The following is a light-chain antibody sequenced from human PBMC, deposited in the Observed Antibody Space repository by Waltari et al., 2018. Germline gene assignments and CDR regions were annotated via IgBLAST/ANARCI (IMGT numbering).Light chain of an antibody. CDR1: QSVLYSSNNKNY. J-gene: IGKJ2*01. CDR2: WAS. Sequence: DIVMTQSPDSMAVSLGERATINGKSSQSVLYSSNNKNYLVWYQQKPGQPPKLLIYWASTRESGVPDRFSGSGSGTDFTLTISSLQAEDVAVYYCQQYYSTPHTFGQGTKLEIK. V-gene: IGKV4-1*01. CDR3: QQYYSTPHT.